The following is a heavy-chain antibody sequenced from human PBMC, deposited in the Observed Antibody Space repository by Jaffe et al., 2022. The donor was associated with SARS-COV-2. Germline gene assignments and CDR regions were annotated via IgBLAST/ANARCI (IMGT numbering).Heavy chain of an antibody. CDR3: ARVDREAGGNSRYYYQYGVDV. CDR2: IRSTPFGGTT. D-gene: IGHD1-1*01. Sequence: EVQLVESGGGLVKPGRSLRLSCTTSGFTFGEYGLTWFRQAPGKGLEWIGFIRSTPFGGTTQYAASVKGRFHISRDDSKSIAYLEMDSLKTEDTAVYYCARVDREAGGNSRYYYQYGVDVWGQGTTVTVSS. J-gene: IGHJ6*02. V-gene: IGHV3-49*05. CDR1: GFTFGEYG.